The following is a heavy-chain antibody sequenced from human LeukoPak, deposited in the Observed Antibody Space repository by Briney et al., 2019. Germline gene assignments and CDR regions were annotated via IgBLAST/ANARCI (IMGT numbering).Heavy chain of an antibody. CDR2: ISSSGSTI. J-gene: IGHJ3*02. CDR1: GFTFSTYW. V-gene: IGHV3-48*01. CDR3: AKDMSSGYLIDAFDI. D-gene: IGHD3-22*01. Sequence: GGSLRLSCGASGFTFSTYWMSWVRQAPGKGLGWVSYISSSGSTIYYADSVKGRFTISGDNSKNTLYLQMNSLRAEDTAVYYCAKDMSSGYLIDAFDIWGQGTMVTVSS.